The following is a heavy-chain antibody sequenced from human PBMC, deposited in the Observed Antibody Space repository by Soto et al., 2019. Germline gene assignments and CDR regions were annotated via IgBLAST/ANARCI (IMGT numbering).Heavy chain of an antibody. CDR1: ADSLNIGCYY. D-gene: IGHD2-21*01. Sequence: SQTLSRNCTVSADSLNIGCYYWTWIRQHPGKVLEWTGYIYYIWTTHYNPSVKSRVTIFLDNSRDQFSLNLTSVTAADTAIYYCATMLHTYCPTWVASWG. CDR2: IYYIWTT. CDR3: ATMLHTYCPTWVAS. J-gene: IGHJ5*01. V-gene: IGHV4-30-4*08.